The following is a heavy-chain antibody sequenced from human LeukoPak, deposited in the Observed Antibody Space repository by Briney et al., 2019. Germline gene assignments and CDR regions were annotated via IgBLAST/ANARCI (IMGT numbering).Heavy chain of an antibody. Sequence: PGGSLRLSCSASGFTFSSYAMHWVRQAPGKGLEYVSAISSNGGSTYYADSVKGRFTISRDNSKNTLYLQMSSLRAEDTAVYYCVKPANGLVSYFDHWGQGTLVTVSS. CDR3: VKPANGLVSYFDH. D-gene: IGHD3/OR15-3a*01. CDR1: GFTFSSYA. V-gene: IGHV3-64D*09. CDR2: ISSNGGST. J-gene: IGHJ4*02.